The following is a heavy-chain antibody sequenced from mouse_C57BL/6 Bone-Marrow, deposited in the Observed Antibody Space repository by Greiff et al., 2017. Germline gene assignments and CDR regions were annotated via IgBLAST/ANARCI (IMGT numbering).Heavy chain of an antibody. Sequence: QLQQSGAELVRPGASVKLSCTASGFNIKDDYMHWVKQRPEQGLEWIGWIDPENGDTEYASKFQGKATITADTSSNTAYLQRSSLTSEDTAVYYCTTHDGYSYYFDYWGQGTTLTVSS. CDR1: GFNIKDDY. V-gene: IGHV14-4*01. J-gene: IGHJ2*01. D-gene: IGHD2-3*01. CDR2: IDPENGDT. CDR3: TTHDGYSYYFDY.